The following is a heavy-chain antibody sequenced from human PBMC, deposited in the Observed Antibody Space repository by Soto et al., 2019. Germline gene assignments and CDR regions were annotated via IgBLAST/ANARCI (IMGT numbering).Heavy chain of an antibody. CDR2: INPSTGTT. D-gene: IGHD3-10*01. CDR1: GYTFTNDY. V-gene: IGHV1-46*01. J-gene: IGHJ4*02. Sequence: QVQLVQSGAEVKKPGASVKVSCKASGYTFTNDYMHWVRQAPGQGLEWMGIINPSTGTTSYAQKFQGRDTMTSDTSTSTVHMEMSSLRSDDTAVYYCARASWDRVRGVKEFDYWGQGPMVTVSS. CDR3: ARASWDRVRGVKEFDY.